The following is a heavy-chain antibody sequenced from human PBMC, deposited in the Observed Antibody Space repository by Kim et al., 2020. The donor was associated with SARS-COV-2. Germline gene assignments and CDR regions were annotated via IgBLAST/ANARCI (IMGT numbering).Heavy chain of an antibody. D-gene: IGHD6-19*01. V-gene: IGHV7-4-1*02. Sequence: AQGFTGRFVCSLDTSVSTAYLQISSLKAEDTAVYYCARVHSSGWYEDFDYWGQGTLVTVSS. J-gene: IGHJ4*02. CDR3: ARVHSSGWYEDFDY.